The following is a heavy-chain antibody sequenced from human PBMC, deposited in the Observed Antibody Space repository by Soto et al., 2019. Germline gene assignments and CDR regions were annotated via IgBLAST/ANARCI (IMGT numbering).Heavy chain of an antibody. J-gene: IGHJ6*02. D-gene: IGHD5-18*01. CDR1: GYTFTSYG. V-gene: IGHV1-2*04. CDR3: ARAGGTWIQLWLKNYYYGMDV. CDR2: INPNSGGT. Sequence: ASVKVSCKASGYTFTSYGISWVRQAPGQGLEWMGRINPNSGGTNYAQNFQGWVTMTRDTSISTAYMELSRLRSDDTAVYYCARAGGTWIQLWLKNYYYGMDVWGQGTTVTVSS.